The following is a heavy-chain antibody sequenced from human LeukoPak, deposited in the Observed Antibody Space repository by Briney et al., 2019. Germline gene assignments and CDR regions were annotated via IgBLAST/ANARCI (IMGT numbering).Heavy chain of an antibody. CDR1: KDTFTIYD. D-gene: IGHD1-26*01. Sequence: GASVKVSCNASKDTFTIYDVNWVRQATGLGLEWMGWMNPNSENTGYAHKFQGRVTMTMNSSISTANMELTSMTSEDTAVYYCARSTMGARRRYDYWGQGTLVTVSS. CDR2: MNPNSENT. V-gene: IGHV1-8*01. CDR3: ARSTMGARRRYDY. J-gene: IGHJ4*02.